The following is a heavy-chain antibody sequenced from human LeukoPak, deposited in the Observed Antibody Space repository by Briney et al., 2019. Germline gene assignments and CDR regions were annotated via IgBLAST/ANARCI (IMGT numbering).Heavy chain of an antibody. V-gene: IGHV4-4*07. CDR3: ARAAGTGYSSGWYGY. Sequence: KASETLSLTCTVSGGSTTDYFWSWIRQPAGKGLEWIGRIYTSGSTNYNPSLKSRVTMSVDTSKNQFSLKLSSVTAADTAVYYCARAAGTGYSSGWYGYWGQETLVTVSS. J-gene: IGHJ4*02. CDR2: IYTSGST. CDR1: GGSTTDYF. D-gene: IGHD6-19*01.